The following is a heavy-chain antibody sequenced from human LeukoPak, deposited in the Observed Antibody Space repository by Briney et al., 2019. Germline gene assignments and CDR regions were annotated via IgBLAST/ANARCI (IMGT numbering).Heavy chain of an antibody. CDR3: ARGTYCYESSGYWTSTKYCYMDV. J-gene: IGHJ6*03. Sequence: PSETLSLTCTVSGDSISSGDYYWSWIRQPAGKGLEWIGFMYYSGSSNYSPSLKSRVTISVDTSKSQFSLKVSSVTAADTAVYYCARGTYCYESSGYWTSTKYCYMDVWGKGTTVTVSS. V-gene: IGHV4-61*10. CDR1: GDSISSGDYY. CDR2: MYYSGSS. D-gene: IGHD3-22*01.